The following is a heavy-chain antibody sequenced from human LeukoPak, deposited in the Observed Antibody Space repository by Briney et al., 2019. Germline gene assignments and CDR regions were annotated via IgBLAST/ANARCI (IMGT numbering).Heavy chain of an antibody. Sequence: PSETLSLTCTVSGGSISGGSYYWSWIRQPAGKGLEWIGRIYTSGSTNYNPSLKSRVTISVDTSKNQFSLKLSSVTAADTAVYYCARGRVLLDYWGQGTLVTVSS. V-gene: IGHV4-61*02. J-gene: IGHJ4*02. CDR3: ARGRVLLDY. CDR2: IYTSGST. CDR1: GGSISGGSYY. D-gene: IGHD2/OR15-2a*01.